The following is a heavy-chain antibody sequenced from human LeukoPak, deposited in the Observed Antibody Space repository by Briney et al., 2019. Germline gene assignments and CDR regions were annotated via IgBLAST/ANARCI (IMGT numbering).Heavy chain of an antibody. D-gene: IGHD3-9*01. CDR2: IRQDGSEK. CDR1: GFTFSSYW. V-gene: IGHV3-7*01. J-gene: IGHJ6*02. Sequence: GGSLRLSCAASGFTFSSYWMSWVRQAPGKGLEWVANIRQDGSEKNYVASVKGRFTISRDNAKNSLYLQMNSLRAEDTALYYCARGGTTIPVWGQGTTVTVS. CDR3: ARGGTTIPV.